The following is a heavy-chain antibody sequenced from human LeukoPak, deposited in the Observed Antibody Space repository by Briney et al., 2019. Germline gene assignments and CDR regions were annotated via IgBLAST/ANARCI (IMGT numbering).Heavy chain of an antibody. D-gene: IGHD3-22*01. CDR1: GGSISSGGYY. CDR3: ARSGSYYYDSSAKRGFAY. J-gene: IGHJ4*02. CDR2: IYYSGDT. V-gene: IGHV4-31*03. Sequence: SETLSLTCTVSGGSISSGGYYWSWVRQHPGRGLEWIGFIYYSGDTYYNPSLKSRVTISVDTSKNQFSLKLSSVTAADTAVYYCARSGSYYYDSSAKRGFAYWGQGTLVTVSS.